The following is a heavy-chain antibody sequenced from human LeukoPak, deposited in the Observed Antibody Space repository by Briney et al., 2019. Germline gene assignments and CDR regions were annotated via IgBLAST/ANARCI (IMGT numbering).Heavy chain of an antibody. CDR3: AKRGVVIRVILVGFHKEAYYFDS. J-gene: IGHJ4*02. Sequence: GGSLRLSCAVSGITLSNYGMSWVRQAPGKGLEWVAGISDSGGRTDYADSVKGRFTISRDNPKNTLYLQMNSLRAEDAAVYFCAKRGVVIRVILVGFHKEAYYFDSWGQGALVTVSS. V-gene: IGHV3-23*01. CDR2: ISDSGGRT. CDR1: GITLSNYG. D-gene: IGHD3-22*01.